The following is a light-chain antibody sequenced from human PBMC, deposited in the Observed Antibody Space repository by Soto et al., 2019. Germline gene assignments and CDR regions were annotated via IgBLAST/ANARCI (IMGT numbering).Light chain of an antibody. J-gene: IGKJ1*01. CDR2: DAS. CDR1: QSISNS. CDR3: QHYSSYSRT. V-gene: IGKV1-5*01. Sequence: DIQMSQSPSTLSASVGDRVTITCRASQSISNSLAWYQQKPGKAPKLLLSDASTLERGVPSRFSGSGSGTEFTLTISSLQPDDFATDYCQHYSSYSRTLGQGTNVAIK.